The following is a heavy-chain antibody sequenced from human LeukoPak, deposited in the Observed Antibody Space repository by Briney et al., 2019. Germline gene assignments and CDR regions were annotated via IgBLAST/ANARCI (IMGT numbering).Heavy chain of an antibody. CDR3: ASRECSSTSCYLDY. Sequence: ASVKVSCKASGYTFTSYGISWVRRAPGQGLEWMGWISAYNGNTNYAQKLQGRVTMTTDTSTSTAYMELRSLRSDDTAVYYCASRECSSTSCYLDYWGQGTLVTVSS. CDR2: ISAYNGNT. D-gene: IGHD2-2*01. CDR1: GYTFTSYG. V-gene: IGHV1-18*01. J-gene: IGHJ4*02.